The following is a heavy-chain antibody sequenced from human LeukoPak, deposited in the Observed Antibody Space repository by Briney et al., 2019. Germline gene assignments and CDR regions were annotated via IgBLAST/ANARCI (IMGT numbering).Heavy chain of an antibody. D-gene: IGHD3-22*01. V-gene: IGHV4-59*01. CDR3: ARAYYDSSGYTNNWFDP. Sequence: SETLSLTCTVSGGSISSYYWSWIRQPPGKGLEWIGYIYYSGSTNYNPSLKSRVTISVDTSKNQISLKLSSVTAADTAVYYCARAYYDSSGYTNNWFDPWGQGTLVTVSS. CDR2: IYYSGST. CDR1: GGSISSYY. J-gene: IGHJ5*02.